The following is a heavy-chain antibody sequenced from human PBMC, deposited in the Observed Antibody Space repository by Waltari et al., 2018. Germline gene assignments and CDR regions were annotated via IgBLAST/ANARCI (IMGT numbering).Heavy chain of an antibody. CDR3: ARGLGLRFLEWYPDAFDI. V-gene: IGHV4-34*01. J-gene: IGHJ3*02. Sequence: QVQLQQWGAGLLKPSETLSLTCAVYGGSFSGYYWSWIRQPPGKGREWIGEINHSGSPKYNPSLKSRVTISVDTSKNQFSLKLSSVTAADTAVYYCARGLGLRFLEWYPDAFDIWGQGTMVTVSS. CDR1: GGSFSGYY. D-gene: IGHD3-3*01. CDR2: INHSGSP.